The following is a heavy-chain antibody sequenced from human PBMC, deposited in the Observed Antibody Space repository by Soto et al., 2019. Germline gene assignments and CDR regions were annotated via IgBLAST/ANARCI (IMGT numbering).Heavy chain of an antibody. CDR1: GYSFTNYF. V-gene: IGHV1-46*01. Sequence: QVQLVQSGAEVNKPGASVKVSCKTSGYSFTNYFIHWVRQAPGQGLEWMGIINPNADTTNYAQKFQGRVTVTRDTSTITVYMEFRSLRSEDTAVYFCAREFGGSRVFDYWGQGTLVTVSS. CDR3: AREFGGSRVFDY. D-gene: IGHD1-26*01. CDR2: INPNADTT. J-gene: IGHJ4*02.